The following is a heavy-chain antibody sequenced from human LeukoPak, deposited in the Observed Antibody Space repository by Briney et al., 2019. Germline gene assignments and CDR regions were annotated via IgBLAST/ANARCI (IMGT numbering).Heavy chain of an antibody. CDR3: ARDPRGPTTYDSSARDSLDY. Sequence: GGSLRLSCAASGFTFSSYWMHWVRQAPGKVLVWVSRINSDGSSTSYADSVKGRFTISRDNSRNTVYMQMSSLRTEDTAVYYCARDPRGPTTYDSSARDSLDYWGQGTLVTVSS. CDR1: GFTFSSYW. D-gene: IGHD3-22*01. J-gene: IGHJ4*02. V-gene: IGHV3-74*01. CDR2: INSDGSST.